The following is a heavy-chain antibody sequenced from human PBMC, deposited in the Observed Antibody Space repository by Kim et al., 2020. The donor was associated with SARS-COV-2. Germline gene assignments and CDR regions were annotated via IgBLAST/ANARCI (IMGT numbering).Heavy chain of an antibody. CDR1: GFTFDDYA. D-gene: IGHD2-2*01. J-gene: IGHJ4*02. CDR2: ISWNSGSI. CDR3: AKDMQAILFGTTMDY. Sequence: GGSLRLSCAASGFTFDDYAMHWVRQAPGKGLEWVSGISWNSGSIGYADSVKGRFTISRDNAKNSLYLQMNSLRAEDTALYYCAKDMQAILFGTTMDYWGQGTLVTVSS. V-gene: IGHV3-9*01.